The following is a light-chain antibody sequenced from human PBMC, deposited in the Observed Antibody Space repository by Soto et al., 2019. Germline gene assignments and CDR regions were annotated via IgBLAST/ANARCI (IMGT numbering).Light chain of an antibody. CDR3: MQALQSPLYT. V-gene: IGKV2-28*01. J-gene: IGKJ2*01. Sequence: DNVMTQSPLSLPVTPGEPASISCRSSQSLLHSNGKNYLEWYLQRPGQSPQLLIYLGSNRASGVPDRFSGSGSGTDFTLKISRVEAEDVGIYYCMQALQSPLYTFGQGTKLEIK. CDR2: LGS. CDR1: QSLLHSNGKNY.